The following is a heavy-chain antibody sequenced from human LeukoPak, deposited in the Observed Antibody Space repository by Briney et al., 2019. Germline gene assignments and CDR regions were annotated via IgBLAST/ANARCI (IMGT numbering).Heavy chain of an antibody. Sequence: GGSLRLSCAASGFTFSSYAMSWVRQAPGKGLEWVSVISGSGGTTYYAGSVQGRFTISRDNSKNMLYLQMNNLRAEDTAIYYRAKMGQWLKDAFGIWGQGTMVTVSS. D-gene: IGHD6-19*01. CDR1: GFTFSSYA. CDR2: ISGSGGTT. CDR3: AKMGQWLKDAFGI. V-gene: IGHV3-23*01. J-gene: IGHJ3*02.